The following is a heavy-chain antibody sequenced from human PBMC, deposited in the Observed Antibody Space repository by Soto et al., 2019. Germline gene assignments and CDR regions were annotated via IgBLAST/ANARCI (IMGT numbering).Heavy chain of an antibody. CDR1: GGTFSSYA. V-gene: IGHV1-69*13. J-gene: IGHJ5*02. D-gene: IGHD6-13*01. CDR2: IIPIFGTA. CDR3: ARAVGLRSSSWYVQGFDP. Sequence: ASVKVSCKASGGTFSSYAISWVRQAPGQGLEWMGGIIPIFGTANYAQKFQGRVTITAGESTSTAYMELSSLRSEDTAVYYCARAVGLRSSSWYVQGFDPWGQGTLVTVSS.